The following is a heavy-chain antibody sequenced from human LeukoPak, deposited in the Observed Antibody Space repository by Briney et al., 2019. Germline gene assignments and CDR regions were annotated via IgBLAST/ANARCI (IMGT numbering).Heavy chain of an antibody. D-gene: IGHD2-15*01. J-gene: IGHJ4*02. CDR1: GGSISSSSYY. CDR2: IYYSGST. Sequence: SETLSLTCTVSGGSISSSSYYWGWIRQPPGKGLEWIGSIYYSGSTYYNPSLKSRVTISVDTSKNQFSLKLSSVTAADTAVYYCARLIGYCSGGSCQILDYWGQGTLVTVSS. V-gene: IGHV4-39*07. CDR3: ARLIGYCSGGSCQILDY.